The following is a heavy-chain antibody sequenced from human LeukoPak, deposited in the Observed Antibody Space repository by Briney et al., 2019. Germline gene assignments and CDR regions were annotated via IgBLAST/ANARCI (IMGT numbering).Heavy chain of an antibody. CDR2: ISGSGVI. CDR1: GGPITTYY. CDR3: ARDSVSGYDY. V-gene: IGHV4-4*07. D-gene: IGHD5-12*01. Sequence: PSETLSLTCTVSGGPITTYYLSWIRQSAGMGLEWIGRISGSGVITYNPSLKSRVILSLDTSNNHFSLKLISVTAADTAVYYCARDSVSGYDYWGQGTLVTVSS. J-gene: IGHJ4*02.